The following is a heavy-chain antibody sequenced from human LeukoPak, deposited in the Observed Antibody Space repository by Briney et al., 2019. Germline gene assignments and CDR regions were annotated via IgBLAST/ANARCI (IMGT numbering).Heavy chain of an antibody. CDR2: ISSNGGST. CDR1: GFTFSSYA. V-gene: IGHV3-64*01. D-gene: IGHD4/OR15-4a*01. J-gene: IGHJ3*02. Sequence: GGSLRLSCAAFGFTFSSYAMHWVRQAPGKGLEYVSAISSNGGSTYYANSVKGRFTISRDNSKNTLYLQMGSLRAEDMAVYYCARARGYGGLHDAFDIWGQGTMVTVSS. CDR3: ARARGYGGLHDAFDI.